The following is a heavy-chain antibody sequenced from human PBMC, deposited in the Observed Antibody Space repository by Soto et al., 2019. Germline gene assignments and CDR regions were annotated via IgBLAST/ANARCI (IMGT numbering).Heavy chain of an antibody. J-gene: IGHJ4*02. D-gene: IGHD4-4*01. CDR3: AREGNHDYSTDLDY. CDR2: ISSSSSTI. Sequence: GGSLRLSCAASGFTFSSYSMNWVRQAPGKGLEWVSYISSSSSTIYYADSVKGRFTISRDNAKNSLYLQMNSLRAEDTAVYYCAREGNHDYSTDLDYWGQGTLVTVSS. CDR1: GFTFSSYS. V-gene: IGHV3-48*01.